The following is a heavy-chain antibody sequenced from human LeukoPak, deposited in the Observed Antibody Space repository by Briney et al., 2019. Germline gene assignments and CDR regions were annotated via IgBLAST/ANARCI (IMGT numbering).Heavy chain of an antibody. V-gene: IGHV1-69*02. CDR1: GYTFISYQ. CDR2: IIPILGIA. Sequence: SVKVSCKASGYTFISYQMHWVRHAPGQGLEWMGRIIPILGIANYAQKFQGRVTITADKSTSTAYMELSSLRSEDTAVYYCARINDSSGYYYGFLGAFDIWGQGTMVTVSS. D-gene: IGHD3-22*01. J-gene: IGHJ3*02. CDR3: ARINDSSGYYYGFLGAFDI.